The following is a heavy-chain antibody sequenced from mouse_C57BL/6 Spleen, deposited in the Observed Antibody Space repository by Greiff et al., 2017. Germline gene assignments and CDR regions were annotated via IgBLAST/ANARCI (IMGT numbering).Heavy chain of an antibody. V-gene: IGHV1-19*01. CDR2: INPYNGGT. Sequence: VQLQQSGPVLVKPGASVKMSCKASGYTFTDYYMNWVKQSHGKSLEWIGVINPYNGGTSYNQKFKGKATLTVDKSSSTAYMQLSSLTSEDSAVYYCARFSNYVGYWGQGTTLTVSS. J-gene: IGHJ2*01. D-gene: IGHD1-1*01. CDR1: GYTFTDYY. CDR3: ARFSNYVGY.